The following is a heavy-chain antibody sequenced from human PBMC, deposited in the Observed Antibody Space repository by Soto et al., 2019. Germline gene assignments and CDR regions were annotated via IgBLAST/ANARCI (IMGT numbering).Heavy chain of an antibody. V-gene: IGHV3-15*01. Sequence: EVQLVESGGGLVKPGGSLRLSCAASGFTFSNAWMSWVRQAPGKGLEWVGRIKSKTDGGTTDYAAPVKGRFTISRDDSNNTLYLQMHRLKTEDTAVYYCTTVYDSSGYYYTCLWHWGQGTLVTVSS. CDR1: GFTFSNAW. D-gene: IGHD3-22*01. J-gene: IGHJ4*02. CDR3: TTVYDSSGYYYTCLWH. CDR2: IKSKTDGGTT.